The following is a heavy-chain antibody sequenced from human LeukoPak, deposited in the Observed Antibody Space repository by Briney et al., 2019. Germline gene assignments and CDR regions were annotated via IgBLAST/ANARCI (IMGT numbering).Heavy chain of an antibody. CDR1: GFTFTDYW. J-gene: IGHJ4*01. CDR2: IRQDGSEK. Sequence: GGSLRLSCEVSGFTFTDYWMNWVRQAPGKGPEWVASIRQDGSEKTYVDSVKGRFTISRDNTKNPLSLQLNGLRAEDTAVYYCARDGTAAGLYFDLWGQGTLVTVSS. V-gene: IGHV3-7*01. CDR3: ARDGTAAGLYFDL. D-gene: IGHD6-13*01.